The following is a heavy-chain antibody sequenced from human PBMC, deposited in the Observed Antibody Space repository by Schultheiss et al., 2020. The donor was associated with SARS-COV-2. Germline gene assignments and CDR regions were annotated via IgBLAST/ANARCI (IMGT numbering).Heavy chain of an antibody. CDR2: IYFTGIT. CDR1: GSSITGFF. CDR3: ARDQDYGRNAFDI. Sequence: SETLSLTCSVSGSSITGFFWTWIRQPPGKGLDPIGNIYFTGITKYNPSLKSRVTISIDTSKNEFSLRLNSVTAADTTVYYCARDQDYGRNAFDIWGQGTMVTGSS. D-gene: IGHD4/OR15-4a*01. V-gene: IGHV4-59*01. J-gene: IGHJ3*02.